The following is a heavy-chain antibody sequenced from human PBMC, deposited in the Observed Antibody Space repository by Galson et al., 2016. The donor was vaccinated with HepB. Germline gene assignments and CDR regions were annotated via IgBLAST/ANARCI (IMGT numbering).Heavy chain of an antibody. CDR2: IFHSGRV. V-gene: IGHV4-4*02. CDR1: GVSITSNDW. CDR3: ARQYWGGPSDY. Sequence: ETLSLTCAVSGVSITSNDWWSWVRQPPGQGLEWIGQIFHSGRVNYTPSLASRVTISIDTSNNHFSLKLTSVTAADTALYYCARQYWGGPSDYWGQGTLVTVSS. J-gene: IGHJ4*02. D-gene: IGHD2/OR15-2a*01.